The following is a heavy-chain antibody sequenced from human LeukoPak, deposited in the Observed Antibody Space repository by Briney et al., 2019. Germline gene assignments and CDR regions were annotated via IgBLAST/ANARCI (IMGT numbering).Heavy chain of an antibody. Sequence: SETLSLTCTVSGGSISSGSYYWSWIRQPAGKGLEWIGRIYTSGSTNYNPSLKSRVTISVDTSKNQFSLKLSSVTAADTAVYYCARARRVMYSSSWYYFDYWGQGTLVTVSS. D-gene: IGHD6-13*01. J-gene: IGHJ4*02. CDR3: ARARRVMYSSSWYYFDY. V-gene: IGHV4-61*02. CDR1: GGSISSGSYY. CDR2: IYTSGST.